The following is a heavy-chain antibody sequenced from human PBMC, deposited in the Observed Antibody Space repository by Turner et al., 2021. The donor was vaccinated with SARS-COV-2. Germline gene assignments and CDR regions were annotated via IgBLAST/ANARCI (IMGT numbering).Heavy chain of an antibody. CDR1: GYTLIELS. D-gene: IGHD6-19*01. CDR3: ATVFAVAGLSYNMDV. V-gene: IGHV1-24*01. J-gene: IGHJ6*02. CDR2: FDPEDAET. Sequence: QVRRVQSGAEVKKPGPSLKVSGKFPGYTLIELSMHWVRQAPGKGLEWMGGFDPEDAETIYAQKFQGRVTMTEDTSTDTAYMELSSLRSEDTAVYYCATVFAVAGLSYNMDVWGQGTTVTVSS.